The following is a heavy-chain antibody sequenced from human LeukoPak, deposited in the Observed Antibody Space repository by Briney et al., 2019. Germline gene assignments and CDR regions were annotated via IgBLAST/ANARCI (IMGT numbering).Heavy chain of an antibody. CDR1: GGTFSSYA. Sequence: ASVKVSCKASGGTFSSYAISWVRQAPGQGLEWMGWINPNNGGTNYAQRFQGRVTMTRDTSITTSYMELTSLISDDTAVYYCARVGEFGSGSYLVYWGQGTLVTVSS. D-gene: IGHD3-10*01. CDR3: ARVGEFGSGSYLVY. V-gene: IGHV1-2*02. J-gene: IGHJ4*02. CDR2: INPNNGGT.